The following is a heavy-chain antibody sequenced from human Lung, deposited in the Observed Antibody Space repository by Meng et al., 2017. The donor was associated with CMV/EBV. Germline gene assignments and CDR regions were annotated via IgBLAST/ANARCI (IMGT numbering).Heavy chain of an antibody. CDR2: IGTVGDT. CDR3: ARARSPTHFGY. V-gene: IGHV3-13*01. J-gene: IGHJ4*02. CDR1: GFTFSTYD. Sequence: GGSXRLSCTASGFTFSTYDFHWVRQPTGKGLEWVSSIGTVGDTYSIGSVKGRFIISREDAKNSVYLQMNGLRDGDTGLYYCARARSPTHFGYWGQGALVTVSS.